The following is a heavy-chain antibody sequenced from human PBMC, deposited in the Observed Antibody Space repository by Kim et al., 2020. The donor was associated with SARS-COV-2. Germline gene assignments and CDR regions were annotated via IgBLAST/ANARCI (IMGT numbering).Heavy chain of an antibody. CDR3: ARVERFWSGYEYYYYGMDV. J-gene: IGHJ6*02. CDR2: MNPNSGNT. CDR1: GYTFTSYD. Sequence: ASVKVSCKASGYTFTSYDINWVRQATGQGLEWMGWMNPNSGNTGYAQKFQGRVTMTRNTSISTAYMELSSLRSEDTAVYYCARVERFWSGYEYYYYGMDVWGQGTTVTVSS. V-gene: IGHV1-8*01. D-gene: IGHD3-3*01.